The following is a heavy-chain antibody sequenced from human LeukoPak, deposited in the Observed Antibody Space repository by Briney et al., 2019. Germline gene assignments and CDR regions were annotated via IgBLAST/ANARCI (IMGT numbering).Heavy chain of an antibody. V-gene: IGHV1-69*04. CDR2: IIPIFGIA. CDR1: GGTFSIYG. D-gene: IGHD3-10*01. Sequence: SVKVCCTASGGTFSIYGISWVRQAPGQGLEWMGRIIPIFGIANYAQKFQGRVAITADKSTSTAYMELSSLTSEDTAVYYCARDQNSYGSGSYPDYWGQGTLVTVSS. J-gene: IGHJ4*02. CDR3: ARDQNSYGSGSYPDY.